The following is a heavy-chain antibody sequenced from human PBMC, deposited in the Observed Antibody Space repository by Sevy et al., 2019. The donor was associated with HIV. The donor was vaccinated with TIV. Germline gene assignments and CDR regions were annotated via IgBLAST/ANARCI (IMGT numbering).Heavy chain of an antibody. CDR2: ISYDGSNK. CDR1: GFTFSSYA. D-gene: IGHD4-17*01. V-gene: IGHV3-30-3*01. CDR3: ARDQHDYAGNIRTGWFDP. J-gene: IGHJ5*02. Sequence: GGSLRLSCPASGFTFSSYAMHWVRQAPGKGLEWVAIISYDGSNKYYAYSVKGRFTISRDNSKNTLYLQMSSLRAEDTAMYYCARDQHDYAGNIRTGWFDPWGQGILVTVSS.